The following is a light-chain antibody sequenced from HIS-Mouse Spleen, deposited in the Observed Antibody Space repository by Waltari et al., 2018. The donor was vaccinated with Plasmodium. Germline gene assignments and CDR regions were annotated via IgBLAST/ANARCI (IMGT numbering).Light chain of an antibody. CDR1: SSNIGAGYD. CDR3: QSYDSSLSGWV. V-gene: IGLV1-40*01. CDR2: GNS. Sequence: QSVLTQPPSVSGAPGQRVTLPCHGSSSNIGAGYDVPWYQQLPGTAPKLLIYGNSNRPSGVPDRFSGSKSGTSASLAITGLQAEDEADYYCQSYDSSLSGWVFGGGTKLTVL. J-gene: IGLJ3*02.